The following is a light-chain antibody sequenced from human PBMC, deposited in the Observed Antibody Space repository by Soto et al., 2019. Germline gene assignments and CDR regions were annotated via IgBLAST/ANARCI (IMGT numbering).Light chain of an antibody. CDR1: QSVSSN. V-gene: IGKV3-15*01. Sequence: EKVMTQSPATLSVSPGERATLSCRASQSVSSNLAWYQQKPGQAPRLLIYGASTRATGIPARFSGSGSGTEFILTISSLQTADFAVYYCQQYNNWPETFGQGTKVEIK. CDR2: GAS. CDR3: QQYNNWPET. J-gene: IGKJ1*01.